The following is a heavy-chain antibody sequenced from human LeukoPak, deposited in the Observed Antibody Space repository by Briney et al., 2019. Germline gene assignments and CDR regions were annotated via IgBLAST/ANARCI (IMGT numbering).Heavy chain of an antibody. V-gene: IGHV4-59*01. CDR3: ARGVYYDSSGYYLGSYDAFDI. Sequence: SETLSLTCTVSGGSISSYYWSWIRQPPGKGLEWIGYIYYSGSTNYNPSLKSRVTISADTSKNQFSLKLSSVTAADTAVYYCARGVYYDSSGYYLGSYDAFDIWGQGTMVTVSS. D-gene: IGHD3-22*01. CDR1: GGSISSYY. CDR2: IYYSGST. J-gene: IGHJ3*02.